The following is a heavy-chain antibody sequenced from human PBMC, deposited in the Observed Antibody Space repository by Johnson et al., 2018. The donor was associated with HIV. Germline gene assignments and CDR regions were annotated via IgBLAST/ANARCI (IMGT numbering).Heavy chain of an antibody. Sequence: MQLVESGGGLVQPGGSLRLSCAASGFTFSSYWMSWVRQAPGKGLEWVANIKQDGSEKYYVDSVKGRFTISRDNAKNSLYLQMNSLRAEDTAVYYCARAIAVSGTVGGDAFDIWGQGTMVTVSS. CDR2: IKQDGSEK. V-gene: IGHV3-7*01. D-gene: IGHD6-13*01. J-gene: IGHJ3*02. CDR3: ARAIAVSGTVGGDAFDI. CDR1: GFTFSSYW.